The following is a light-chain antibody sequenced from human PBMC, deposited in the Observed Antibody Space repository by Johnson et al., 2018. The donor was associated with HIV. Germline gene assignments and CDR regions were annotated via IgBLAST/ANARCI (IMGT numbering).Light chain of an antibody. Sequence: QSVLTQPPSVSAAPGHQVTISCSGSGSNIANNYVSWYQQFPGTAPKLLIYENNKRPSGIPDRFSGSKSGTSATLGITGLQTGDEADYYCGTWDSSLSAYNSFLGTGTKVPGL. CDR1: GSNIANNY. CDR2: ENN. CDR3: GTWDSSLSAYNSF. V-gene: IGLV1-51*02. J-gene: IGLJ1*01.